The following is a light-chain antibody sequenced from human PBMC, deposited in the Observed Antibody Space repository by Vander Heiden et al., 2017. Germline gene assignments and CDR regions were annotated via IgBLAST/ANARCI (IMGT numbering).Light chain of an antibody. CDR3: SSYTTSSTVI. Sequence: QSALTQPASVSGSPGQSITISCTGASSDVGAYNYVSWYQQHPGKAPKLMIYEVSKRPSGVSNRFSGSKSGNTASLTISGLQTEDEGDYYCSSYTTSSTVIFGGGTKLTVL. CDR1: SSDVGAYNY. CDR2: EVS. J-gene: IGLJ2*01. V-gene: IGLV2-14*01.